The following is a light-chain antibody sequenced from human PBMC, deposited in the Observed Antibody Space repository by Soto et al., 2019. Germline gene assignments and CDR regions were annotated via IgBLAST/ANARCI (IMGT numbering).Light chain of an antibody. CDR2: GAS. Sequence: EIVLTQTPGTLSLSPGERDTLYCRASQSVGSNYLAWYQQKPGQAPRVLIYGASSRATGIPDRFSGSGSGADFTLTISRLEPEDFAVYYCQQYTTSPFTFGPGTNVDIK. CDR1: QSVGSNY. CDR3: QQYTTSPFT. V-gene: IGKV3-20*01. J-gene: IGKJ3*01.